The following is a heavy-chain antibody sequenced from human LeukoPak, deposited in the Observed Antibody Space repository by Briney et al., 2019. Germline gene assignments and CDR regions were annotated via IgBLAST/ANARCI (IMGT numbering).Heavy chain of an antibody. J-gene: IGHJ4*02. V-gene: IGHV3-23*01. CDR1: GFTFSSYG. CDR3: ARYNNGWPVDC. Sequence: GGSLRLSCAASGFTFSSYGMTWVRQAPGKGLEWVLAISGSGGSTYYADSVKGRFTISRDNSKNTLYLQMNNLRAEDTAVYYCARYNNGWPVDCWGQGTLVTVSS. CDR2: ISGSGGST. D-gene: IGHD6-19*01.